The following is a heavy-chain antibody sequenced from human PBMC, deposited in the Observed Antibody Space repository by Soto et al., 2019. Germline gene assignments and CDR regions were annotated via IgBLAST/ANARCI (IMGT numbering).Heavy chain of an antibody. D-gene: IGHD3-3*01. Sequence: QVQLQESGPGLVKPSGTLSLTCAVSGGSISGSNWWSWVRQPPGKGLEWIGEIYHSGSTNYNPSLKSRLTISVDKSKDQFSLKLSSVTAADTAVYYCARDIRGDFWSGYSFDYWGQGTLVTVSS. CDR3: ARDIRGDFWSGYSFDY. J-gene: IGHJ4*02. CDR1: GGSISGSNW. CDR2: IYHSGST. V-gene: IGHV4-4*02.